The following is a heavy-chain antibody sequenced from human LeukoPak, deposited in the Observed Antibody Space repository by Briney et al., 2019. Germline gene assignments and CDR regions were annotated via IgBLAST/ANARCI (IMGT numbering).Heavy chain of an antibody. CDR2: INSDGSST. Sequence: GGSVRLSCAASGFTFSSYWMHWVRQAPGKGLVWVSRINSDGSSTSYADSVKGRFTISRDNAKNTLYLQMNSLRAEDTAVYYCARSGYGSGSYYPPNWFGPWGQGTLVTVSS. CDR3: ARSGYGSGSYYPPNWFGP. D-gene: IGHD3-10*01. CDR1: GFTFSSYW. V-gene: IGHV3-74*01. J-gene: IGHJ5*02.